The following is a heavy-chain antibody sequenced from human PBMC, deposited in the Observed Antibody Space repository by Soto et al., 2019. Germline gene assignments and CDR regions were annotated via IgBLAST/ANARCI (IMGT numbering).Heavy chain of an antibody. J-gene: IGHJ6*02. CDR1: GFTFSSYE. V-gene: IGHV3-48*03. CDR3: ARELRYFDWLEYYGMDV. D-gene: IGHD3-9*01. Sequence: GSLRLSCAASGFTFSSYEMNWVRQAPGKGLEWVSYISSSGSTIYYADSVKGRFTISRDNAKNSLYLQMNSLRAEDTAVYYCARELRYFDWLEYYGMDVWGQGTTVTV. CDR2: ISSSGSTI.